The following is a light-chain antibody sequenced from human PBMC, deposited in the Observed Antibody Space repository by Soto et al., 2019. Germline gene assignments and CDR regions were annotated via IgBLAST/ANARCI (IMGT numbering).Light chain of an antibody. Sequence: QSALTQPSSASGSPGQSVTISCTGTSSDVGGYKYVSWYQQHPGKAPKVMIYEVSKRPSGVPDRFSGSKSGNTASLTVSGLQAEDEADYYCSSYAGSDLYVFGSGTKVTVL. CDR1: SSDVGGYKY. CDR2: EVS. V-gene: IGLV2-8*01. CDR3: SSYAGSDLYV. J-gene: IGLJ1*01.